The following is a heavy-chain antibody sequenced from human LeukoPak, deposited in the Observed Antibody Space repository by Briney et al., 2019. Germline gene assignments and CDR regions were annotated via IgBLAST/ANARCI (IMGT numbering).Heavy chain of an antibody. V-gene: IGHV3-23*01. CDR2: VSGSGGRGAT. Sequence: PGGSLRLSCAASGFTFSSYAMSWVRQAPGKGPEWVSSVSGSGGRGATYYTDSVKGRFTISRDNSKNTVFLQMNGLSADDTAVYYCAKDIAASGLPRIFDFWGQGTLVTVSS. D-gene: IGHD6-13*01. J-gene: IGHJ4*02. CDR1: GFTFSSYA. CDR3: AKDIAASGLPRIFDF.